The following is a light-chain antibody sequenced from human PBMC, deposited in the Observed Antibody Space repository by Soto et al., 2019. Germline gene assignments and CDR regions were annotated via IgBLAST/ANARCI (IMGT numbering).Light chain of an antibody. CDR3: QQSYSTPPT. CDR2: GAS. J-gene: IGKJ5*01. V-gene: IGKV1-39*01. Sequence: DIQMTQSPSSLSTSVGDRVTITCRASENIRDFVNWYQQKPGKAPNLLIYGASTLQGGVPSRFSGSGSGTDFTLTISSLQPEDFATYYCQQSYSTPPTFGQGTRLEIK. CDR1: ENIRDF.